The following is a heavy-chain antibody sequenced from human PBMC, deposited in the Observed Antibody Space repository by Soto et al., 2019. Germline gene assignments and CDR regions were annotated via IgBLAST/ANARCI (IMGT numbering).Heavy chain of an antibody. D-gene: IGHD4-17*01. V-gene: IGHV2-5*02. Sequence: QITLKESGPTLVKPTQTLTLTCTFSGFSLSTSGVGVSWSRQPPGKALEWLALIYWDDDKRYSPSLKSKLTITKDTSKNQVVLTMTNADPVDTATYYCAHSPRITVTTLYYFDYWGQGTLVTVSS. CDR3: AHSPRITVTTLYYFDY. CDR2: IYWDDDK. J-gene: IGHJ4*02. CDR1: GFSLSTSGVG.